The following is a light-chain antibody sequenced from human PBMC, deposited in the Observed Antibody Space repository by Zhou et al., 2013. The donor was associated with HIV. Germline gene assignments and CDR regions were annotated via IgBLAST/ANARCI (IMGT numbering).Light chain of an antibody. CDR3: LQHNTYPLT. V-gene: IGKV1-5*03. CDR2: KTS. J-gene: IGKJ4*01. CDR1: QSISSW. Sequence: DIQMTQSPSTLSASVGDRVTITCRASQSISSWLAWYQQKPGKAPKLLIHKTSILTNSVPSRFSGSGSGTEFTLTITSLQPEDFATYYCLQHNTYPLTFGGGTKVEIK.